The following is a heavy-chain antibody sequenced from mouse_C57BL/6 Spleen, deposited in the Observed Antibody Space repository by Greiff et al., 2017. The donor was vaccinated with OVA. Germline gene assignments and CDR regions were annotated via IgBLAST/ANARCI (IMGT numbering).Heavy chain of an antibody. Sequence: QVQLQQPGAELVKPGASVKLSCKASGYTFTSYWMQWVKQRPGQGLEWIGEIDPSDSYTNYNQKFKGKATLTVDTSSSTAYMQLSSLTSEDSAVYYCARESWDYWGQGTTLTVSS. CDR2: IDPSDSYT. V-gene: IGHV1-50*01. CDR3: ARESWDY. CDR1: GYTFTSYW. J-gene: IGHJ2*01.